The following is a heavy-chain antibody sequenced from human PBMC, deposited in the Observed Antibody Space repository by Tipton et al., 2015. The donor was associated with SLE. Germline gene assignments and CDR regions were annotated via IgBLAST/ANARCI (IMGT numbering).Heavy chain of an antibody. D-gene: IGHD4-17*01. CDR2: IYYSGST. Sequence: SLTCNVSGGSISSHYWSWIRQPPGKGLEWIGYIYYSGSTNYNPSLKSRVTISVDTSKNQLSLKLSSVTAADTAVYYCARGAGYGDYAWGSRCMDVWGQGTTVTVSS. CDR3: ARGAGYGDYAWGSRCMDV. J-gene: IGHJ6*02. CDR1: GGSISSHY. V-gene: IGHV4-59*11.